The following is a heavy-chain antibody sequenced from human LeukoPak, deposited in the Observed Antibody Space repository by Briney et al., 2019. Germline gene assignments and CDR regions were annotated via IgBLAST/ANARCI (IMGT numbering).Heavy chain of an antibody. CDR1: GFTFSAFA. CDR2: ISSHGDTT. CDR3: VTDGASDI. Sequence: PGGSLRLSCSASGFTFSAFAMHWVRQAPGKGLEYVSAISSHGDTTYYADSVKGRFAISRDNSKNTLYLQMSSLRDEDTAVYYCVTDGASDIWGQGTMVTVSS. J-gene: IGHJ3*02. V-gene: IGHV3-64D*06.